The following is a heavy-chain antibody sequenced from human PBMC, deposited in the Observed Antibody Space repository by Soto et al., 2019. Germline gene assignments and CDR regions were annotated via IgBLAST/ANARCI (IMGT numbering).Heavy chain of an antibody. D-gene: IGHD5-18*01. CDR3: ASLVDTAMVDKVNWYFDL. CDR2: IYYSGST. V-gene: IGHV4-30-4*01. CDR1: GGSISSGDYY. J-gene: IGHJ2*01. Sequence: QVQLQESGPGLVKPSQTLSLTCTVSGGSISSGDYYWSWIRQPPGKGLEWIGYIYYSGSTYYNPSLKSRVTISVDTSKNQFSLKLSSVTAADTAVYYCASLVDTAMVDKVNWYFDLWGRGTLVTVSS.